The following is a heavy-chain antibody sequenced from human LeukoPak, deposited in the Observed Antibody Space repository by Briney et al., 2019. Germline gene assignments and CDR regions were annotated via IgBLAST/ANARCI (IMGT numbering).Heavy chain of an antibody. CDR2: INHSGST. J-gene: IGHJ5*02. V-gene: IGHV4-34*01. D-gene: IGHD3-9*01. CDR1: GGSFSGYY. Sequence: PSETLSLTCAVYGGSFSGYYWSWIRQPPGKGLEWIGEINHSGSTNYNPSLKSRVTISVDTSKNQFSLKLSPVTAADTAVYYRARGDFDVSWFDPWGQGTLVTVSS. CDR3: ARGDFDVSWFDP.